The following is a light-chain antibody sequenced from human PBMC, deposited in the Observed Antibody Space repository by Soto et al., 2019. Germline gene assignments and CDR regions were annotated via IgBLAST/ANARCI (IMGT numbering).Light chain of an antibody. Sequence: QSALTQPASVSGSPGQSITISCTGTSSDVGGYNYVSWYQQHPGKAPKRMIYDVSNRPSGVSNRFSGSKSGNTASLTISGLQAEDEADYYCSSYTSSSTLDVVFGGGTKLTV. CDR1: SSDVGGYNY. CDR2: DVS. V-gene: IGLV2-14*01. J-gene: IGLJ2*01. CDR3: SSYTSSSTLDVV.